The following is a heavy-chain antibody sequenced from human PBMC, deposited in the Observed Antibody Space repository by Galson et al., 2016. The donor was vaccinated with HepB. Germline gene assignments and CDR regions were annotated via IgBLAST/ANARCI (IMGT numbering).Heavy chain of an antibody. J-gene: IGHJ4*01. V-gene: IGHV4-61*08. CDR3: ARAQHGSFLAY. D-gene: IGHD3-10*01. CDR1: GDSVSSGGYF. Sequence: SETLSLTCTVSGDSVSSGGYFWSWISQPPGKGLEWSGYFYSSEKTNYNPSLRSRVTISGDKSRNQFSLQPTAGTAADTAVYSCARAQHGSFLAYWGQGTLVTVSS. CDR2: FYSSEKT.